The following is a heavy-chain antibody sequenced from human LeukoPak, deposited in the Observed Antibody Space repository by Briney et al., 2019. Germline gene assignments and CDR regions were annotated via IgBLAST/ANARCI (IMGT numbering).Heavy chain of an antibody. V-gene: IGHV1-69*04. CDR1: GGTFGSYD. Sequence: SVKVSCKASGGTFGSYDISWVRQAPGQGLEWMGRIIPILGIANYAQKFQGRVTITADKSTSTAYMELSSLRSEDTAVYYCARVGTAMVIDYWGQGTLVTVSS. J-gene: IGHJ4*02. CDR3: ARVGTAMVIDY. D-gene: IGHD5-18*01. CDR2: IIPILGIA.